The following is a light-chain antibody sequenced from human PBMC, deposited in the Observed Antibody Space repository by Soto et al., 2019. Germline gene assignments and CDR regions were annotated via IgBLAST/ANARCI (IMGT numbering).Light chain of an antibody. CDR3: QRSYSTPPWT. J-gene: IGKJ1*01. CDR2: AAS. Sequence: DIQMTQSPSSLSASVGDRVTITCRASQSISSYLNWYQQKPGKAPKLLIYAASSLRSGVPSRFSGSGSGTDFTLTISSLQPDDFATYYCQRSYSTPPWTFGQGTQVEMK. V-gene: IGKV1-39*01. CDR1: QSISSY.